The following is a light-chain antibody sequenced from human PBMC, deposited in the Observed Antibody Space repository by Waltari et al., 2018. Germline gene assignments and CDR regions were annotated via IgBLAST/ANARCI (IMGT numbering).Light chain of an antibody. Sequence: DIQMAQSPSSLSASVGDRVTITCRASQSIDSYLNWYQQKPGKAPKLLIYAASTLQSVVPSRFSGSGSWTDFTLTISSLQPEDFATYYCQQSDSIPPQFTFGPGTKVDIK. CDR3: QQSDSIPPQFT. CDR1: QSIDSY. J-gene: IGKJ3*01. CDR2: AAS. V-gene: IGKV1-39*01.